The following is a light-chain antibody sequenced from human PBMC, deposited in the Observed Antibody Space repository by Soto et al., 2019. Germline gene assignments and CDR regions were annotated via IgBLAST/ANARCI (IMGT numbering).Light chain of an antibody. CDR2: EVT. J-gene: IGLJ1*01. V-gene: IGLV2-14*01. CDR1: SSDIGAYDY. CDR3: QSYDSCLSGSV. Sequence: QSVLTQPASVSGSPGQSITISCTGTSSDIGAYDYVSWYQQYPGRVPKLIIHEVTNRPSGVPDRFSGSKSGTSASLAITGLQAEDEADYYCQSYDSCLSGSVFGTGTKVTVL.